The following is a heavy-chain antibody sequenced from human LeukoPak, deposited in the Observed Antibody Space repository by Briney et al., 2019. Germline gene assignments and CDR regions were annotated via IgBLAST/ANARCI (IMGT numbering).Heavy chain of an antibody. CDR1: GYTFTNYY. CDR3: ATAWELPLGYS. J-gene: IGHJ4*02. CDR2: IDPDDGET. V-gene: IGHV1-69-2*01. D-gene: IGHD1-26*01. Sequence: ASVKVSCKASGYTFTNYYMHWVRQAPGQGLEWMGLIDPDDGETKYAQKFQGRVTITTDTSTNTAYMELSSLRSEDTAVYYCATAWELPLGYSCGEGNLGSASS.